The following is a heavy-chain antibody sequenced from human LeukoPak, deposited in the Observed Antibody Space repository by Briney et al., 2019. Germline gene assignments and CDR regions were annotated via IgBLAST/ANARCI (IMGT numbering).Heavy chain of an antibody. CDR1: GFTFSNYA. CDR2: ISGSGGST. J-gene: IGHJ6*02. Sequence: GGSLRLSCAASGFTFSNYAMSWVRQAPGKGLEWVSAISGSGGSTYYADSVKGRFTISRDNSKNTLYLQMNSLRAEDTAVYYCAKDLPHSKTYYYGMDVWGQGTTVTVSS. CDR3: AKDLPHSKTYYYGMDV. V-gene: IGHV3-23*01.